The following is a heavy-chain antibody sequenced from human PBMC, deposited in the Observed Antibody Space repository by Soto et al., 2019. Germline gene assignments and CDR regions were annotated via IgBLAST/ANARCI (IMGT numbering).Heavy chain of an antibody. CDR2: MTPKSGYT. CDR1: GYTFTDYD. Sequence: QVQLMQSGAEVRKHGASVKVSCKASGYTFTDYDINWVRQATGQALEWLGWMTPKSGYTGYAQKFQGRVTLTRDTSRGTAYLDLSSPTSDNTAVYYCTRNLYITGDFGHWGQGTLVSVSS. J-gene: IGHJ4*02. V-gene: IGHV1-8*02. D-gene: IGHD3-16*01. CDR3: TRNLYITGDFGH.